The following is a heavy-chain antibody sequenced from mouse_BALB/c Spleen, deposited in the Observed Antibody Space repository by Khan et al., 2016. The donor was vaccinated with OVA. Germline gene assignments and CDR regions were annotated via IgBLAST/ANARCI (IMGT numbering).Heavy chain of an antibody. Sequence: EVQLQESGPGLVKPSQSLSLTCTVTGYSITSDYAWNWIRQFPGNKLEWMGYISYSGSTSYNPSLKSRISITRDTSKNQFFRQLNSVTTEDTATYYCAGGENGYYLAWFAYWGQGTLVTVSA. V-gene: IGHV3-2*02. CDR1: GYSITSDYA. CDR3: AGGENGYYLAWFAY. CDR2: ISYSGST. D-gene: IGHD2-3*01. J-gene: IGHJ3*01.